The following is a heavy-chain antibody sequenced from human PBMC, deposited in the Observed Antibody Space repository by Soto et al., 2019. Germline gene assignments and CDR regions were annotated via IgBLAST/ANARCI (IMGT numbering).Heavy chain of an antibody. J-gene: IGHJ2*01. CDR2: IYYSGST. CDR1: GGSISSGGYY. Sequence: QVQLQESGPGLVKPSQTLSLTCTVSGGSISSGGYYWSWIRQHPGKGLEWIGYIYYSGSTYYNPSLKSRVTISGDTSKNQFSLKLSSVTAADTAVYYCARDSWDDFWSGYHSNWYFDLWGRGTLVTVSS. D-gene: IGHD3-3*01. CDR3: ARDSWDDFWSGYHSNWYFDL. V-gene: IGHV4-31*03.